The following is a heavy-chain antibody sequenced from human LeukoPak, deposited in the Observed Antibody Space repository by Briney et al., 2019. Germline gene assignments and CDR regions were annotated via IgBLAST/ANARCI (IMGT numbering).Heavy chain of an antibody. CDR3: ARGYDSSGYSFDP. J-gene: IGHJ5*02. Sequence: SVKVSCKASGGTFSSYAISWVRQAPGQGLEWMGRIIPILGIANYAQKFQGRVTITADKSTSTAYMELSSLRSEDTAVYYCARGYDSSGYSFDPWGQGTLVTVSS. CDR1: GGTFSSYA. D-gene: IGHD3-22*01. CDR2: IIPILGIA. V-gene: IGHV1-69*04.